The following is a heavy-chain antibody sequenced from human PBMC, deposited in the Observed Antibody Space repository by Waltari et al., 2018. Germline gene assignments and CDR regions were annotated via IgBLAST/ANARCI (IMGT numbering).Heavy chain of an antibody. D-gene: IGHD3-10*01. Sequence: QVQLVESGGGVVQPGRSLRLSCAASGFTFSSYGMHWVRQAPGKGLEWVGVIWYDGSNKYDADAVKGRFTISRENSKNTLDLQMNSVRAEDTAVYYGAKDRVVGDYWGQGTLVTVSS. CDR1: GFTFSSYG. CDR3: AKDRVVGDY. V-gene: IGHV3-33*06. J-gene: IGHJ4*02. CDR2: IWYDGSNK.